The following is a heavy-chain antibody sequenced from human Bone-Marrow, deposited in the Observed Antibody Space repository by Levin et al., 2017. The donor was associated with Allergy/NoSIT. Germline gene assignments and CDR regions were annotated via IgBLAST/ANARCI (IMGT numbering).Heavy chain of an antibody. D-gene: IGHD3-22*01. Sequence: GESLKISCKASGYTFTSYDINWVRQATGQGLEWMGWMNPNSGNTGYAHTFQRRVTITRNTYISTAYMELSSLRSEDTAVYYCERGGTYCASSGPNYYDGMDGWGKGTTVTVSS. CDR3: ERGGTYCASSGPNYYDGMDG. CDR1: GYTFTSYD. CDR2: MNPNSGNT. V-gene: IGHV1-8*02. J-gene: IGHJ6*04.